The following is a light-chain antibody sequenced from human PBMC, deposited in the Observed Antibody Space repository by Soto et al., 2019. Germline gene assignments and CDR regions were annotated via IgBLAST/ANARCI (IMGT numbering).Light chain of an antibody. J-gene: IGKJ4*01. V-gene: IGKV3D-15*01. Sequence: EIVMTQSPGTLSSSPGERAPLSCRASQSVSSNYLAWYQQKPGQAPRLLIYGASSRATGIPDRFSGSRSGPEFTLTINSLQSEDFAIYYCQPYNNWPLTFGGGTKVDIK. CDR2: GAS. CDR1: QSVSSN. CDR3: QPYNNWPLT.